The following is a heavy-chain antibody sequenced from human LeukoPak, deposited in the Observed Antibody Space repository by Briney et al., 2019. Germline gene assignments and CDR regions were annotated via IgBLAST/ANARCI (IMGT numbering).Heavy chain of an antibody. V-gene: IGHV4-31*03. CDR1: GGSISSGGYY. D-gene: IGHD6-13*01. CDR2: IYYSGST. J-gene: IGHJ4*02. CDR3: ARDRGSSWSFDY. Sequence: PSETLSLTCTVSGGSISSGGYYWSWIRQHPGKGLEWIGYIYYSGSTYYNPSLKSRVTISVDTSKNQFSLKLSSVTAADTAVYYCARDRGSSWSFDYWGQGTLVTVSP.